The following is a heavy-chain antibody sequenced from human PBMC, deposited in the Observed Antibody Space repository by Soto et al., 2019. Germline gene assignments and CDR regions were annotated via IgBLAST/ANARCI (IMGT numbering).Heavy chain of an antibody. Sequence: EVQVVESGGGLVQPGGSLRLSCAASGFTFTNYWMHWVRQVPGAGLVWVSRIDNHGDGTSYADFVKGRFTISRDNAKITLYLQMGSLGVEDTAIYYCGTVFEKGGQGTMVTVSS. CDR2: IDNHGDGT. J-gene: IGHJ3*01. CDR3: GTVFEK. CDR1: GFTFTNYW. V-gene: IGHV3-74*01. D-gene: IGHD3-3*01.